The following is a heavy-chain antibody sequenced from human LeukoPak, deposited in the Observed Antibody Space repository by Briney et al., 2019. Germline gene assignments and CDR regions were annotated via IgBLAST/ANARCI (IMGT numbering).Heavy chain of an antibody. CDR3: AMYYYDSSGYFNFDY. CDR2: IIPILGIA. Sequence: ASVKVSCKASGGTFSSYAISWVRQAPGQGLEWKGRIIPILGIANYAQKFQGRVTITADKSTSTAYMELSSLRSEDTAVYYCAMYYYDSSGYFNFDYWAREPWSPSPQ. D-gene: IGHD3-22*01. V-gene: IGHV1-69*04. CDR1: GGTFSSYA. J-gene: IGHJ4*02.